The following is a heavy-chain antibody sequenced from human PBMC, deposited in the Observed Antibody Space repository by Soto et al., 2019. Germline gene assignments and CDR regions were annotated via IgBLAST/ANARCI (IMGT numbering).Heavy chain of an antibody. CDR3: AARIAAAGNGDWFDP. CDR1: GGSFSGYY. V-gene: IGHV4-34*01. Sequence: SSETLSLTCAVYGGSFSGYYWSWIRQPPGKGLEWIGEINHSGSTNYNPSLKSRVTISVDTSKNQFSLKLSSVTAADTAVYYCAARIAAAGNGDWFDPWGQGTLVTVSS. D-gene: IGHD6-13*01. CDR2: INHSGST. J-gene: IGHJ5*02.